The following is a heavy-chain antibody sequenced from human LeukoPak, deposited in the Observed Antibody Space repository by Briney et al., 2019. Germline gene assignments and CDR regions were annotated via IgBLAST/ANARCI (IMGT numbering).Heavy chain of an antibody. D-gene: IGHD6-19*01. Sequence: GGSLRLSCAASGFTFSNSAMSWVRQAPGKGLEWVSTFSGSGITTYYADSVKGRFTISRDNSKNTLYLQMNSLRAEDTAVYYCAKGIYSSGWSYFDYWGHGTLVTVSS. J-gene: IGHJ4*01. V-gene: IGHV3-23*01. CDR1: GFTFSNSA. CDR2: FSGSGITT. CDR3: AKGIYSSGWSYFDY.